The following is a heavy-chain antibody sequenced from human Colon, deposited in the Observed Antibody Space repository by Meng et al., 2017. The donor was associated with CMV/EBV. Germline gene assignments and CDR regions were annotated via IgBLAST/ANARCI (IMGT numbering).Heavy chain of an antibody. J-gene: IGHJ4*02. CDR3: ARGPLSGWQPD. CDR1: GDTPPGYT. Sequence: ASVTVSCKASGDTPPGYTMYWVRQAPGQGLEWLGWVNPDTKTTRYSQKFEGRVAMTTDSSTNTVYMHLDGLTSDDTAVYYCARGPLSGWQPDWGQGTLVTVSS. V-gene: IGHV1-8*01. D-gene: IGHD6-19*01. CDR2: VNPDTKTT.